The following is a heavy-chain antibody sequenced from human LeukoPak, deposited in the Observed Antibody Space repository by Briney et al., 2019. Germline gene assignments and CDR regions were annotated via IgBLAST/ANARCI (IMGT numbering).Heavy chain of an antibody. J-gene: IGHJ5*02. Sequence: PSETLSLTCAVYGGSFSGYYWSWIRQPPGKGLEWIGEINHSGSTNYNPSLKSRVTISVDTSKNQFSLKLSSVTAADTAVYYCARPAPRGNGSGSSSWFDPWGQGTLVTVSS. D-gene: IGHD3-10*01. V-gene: IGHV4-34*01. CDR3: ARPAPRGNGSGSSSWFDP. CDR2: INHSGST. CDR1: GGSFSGYY.